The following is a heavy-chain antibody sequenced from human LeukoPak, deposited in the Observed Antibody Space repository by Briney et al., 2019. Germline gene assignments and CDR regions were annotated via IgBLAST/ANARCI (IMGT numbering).Heavy chain of an antibody. D-gene: IGHD6-13*01. CDR1: GGSISSYY. V-gene: IGHV4-59*01. CDR2: IYYSGST. CDR3: ARIDSSSWRQFDY. J-gene: IGHJ4*02. Sequence: SETLSLTCTVSGGSISSYYGSWIRQPPGKGLEWIGYIYYSGSTNYNPSLKSRVTISVDTSKNQFSLKLSSVTAADTAVYYCARIDSSSWRQFDYWGQGTLVTVSS.